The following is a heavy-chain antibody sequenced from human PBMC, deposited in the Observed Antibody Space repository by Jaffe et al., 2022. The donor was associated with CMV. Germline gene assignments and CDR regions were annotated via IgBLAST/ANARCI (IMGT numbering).Heavy chain of an antibody. CDR2: IYTSGST. J-gene: IGHJ4*02. D-gene: IGHD6-13*01. Sequence: QVQLQESGPGLVKPSETLSLTCTVSGGSISSYYWSWIRQPAGKGLEWIGRIYTSGSTNYNPSLKSRVTMSVDTSKNQFSLKLSSVTAADTAVYYCARDGYSSSWYDYFDYWGQGTLVTVSS. CDR1: GGSISSYY. CDR3: ARDGYSSSWYDYFDY. V-gene: IGHV4-4*07.